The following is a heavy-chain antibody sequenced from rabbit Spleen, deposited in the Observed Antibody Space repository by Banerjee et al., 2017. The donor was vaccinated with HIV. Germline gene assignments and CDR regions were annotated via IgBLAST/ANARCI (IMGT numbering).Heavy chain of an antibody. CDR3: VREVVAGSDI. Sequence: QSLEESGGDLVKPGASLTLTCTASGFSFSSSDYMCWVRQAPGKGLEYIGFSNIGGSSYYANWARGRFTISRTSTTVDLKITSPTTEDTAIYFCVREVVAGSDIWGQGTLVTVS. J-gene: IGHJ3*01. V-gene: IGHV1S69*01. D-gene: IGHD4-1*01. CDR2: SNIGGSS. CDR1: GFSFSSSD.